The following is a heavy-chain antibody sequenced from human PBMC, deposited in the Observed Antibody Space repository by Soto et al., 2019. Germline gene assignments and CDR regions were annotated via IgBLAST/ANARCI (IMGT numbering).Heavy chain of an antibody. D-gene: IGHD3-3*01. V-gene: IGHV3-43*01. CDR2: ITWNGGNT. J-gene: IGHJ6*02. Sequence: LRLSCAASGFRFDDYNMHWVRQAPGKGLEWVSLITWNGGNTYYADSVKGRFTISRDGTTQSVFLQMTSLKREDTGLYYCARETLSFGSALDVWGQGTTVTVSS. CDR3: ARETLSFGSALDV. CDR1: GFRFDDYN.